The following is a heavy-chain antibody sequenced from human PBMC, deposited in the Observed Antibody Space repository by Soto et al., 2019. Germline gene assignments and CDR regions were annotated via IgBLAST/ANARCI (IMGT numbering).Heavy chain of an antibody. CDR1: GGSISSYY. D-gene: IGHD6-19*01. CDR2: IYYSGST. CDR3: AGRIAVAGTLGFPFDY. V-gene: IGHV4-59*01. Sequence: SETLSLTCTVSGGSISSYYWSWIRQPPGKGLEWIGYIYYSGSTNYNPSLKSRVTLSVDTSKNQFSLKLSSVTAADTAVYYCAGRIAVAGTLGFPFDYWGQGTLVTVSS. J-gene: IGHJ4*02.